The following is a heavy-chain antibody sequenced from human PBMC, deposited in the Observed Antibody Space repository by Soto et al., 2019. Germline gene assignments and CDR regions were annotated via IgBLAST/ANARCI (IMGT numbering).Heavy chain of an antibody. CDR3: KGLGDDYNY. CDR2: IRSKANNNAT. V-gene: IGHV3-73*01. Sequence: EVQLVESGGGLVQPGGSLKLSCAASGFTFSGSAMHWVRQASGKGLEWVGRIRSKANNNATAYAASVKGRFTISRDDSTNTAYLHTNSLKTEDTAVDYCKGLGDDYNYGGQGTLVTVSS. CDR1: GFTFSGSA. J-gene: IGHJ4*02. D-gene: IGHD4-4*01.